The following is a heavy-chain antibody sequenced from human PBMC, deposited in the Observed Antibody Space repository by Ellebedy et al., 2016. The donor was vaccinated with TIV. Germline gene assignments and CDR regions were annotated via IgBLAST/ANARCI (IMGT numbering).Heavy chain of an antibody. D-gene: IGHD4/OR15-4a*01. CDR1: GFTFEDYA. CDR2: INWNSGTI. Sequence: SLKISCAASGFTFEDYAMHWVRQAPGKGLEWVSGINWNSGTIGYADSVKGRFTISRDNDKNSLFLQMNSLRPEDMALYYCAKDMGVVLTSGAFDIWGQGTMVTVFS. V-gene: IGHV3-9*03. J-gene: IGHJ3*02. CDR3: AKDMGVVLTSGAFDI.